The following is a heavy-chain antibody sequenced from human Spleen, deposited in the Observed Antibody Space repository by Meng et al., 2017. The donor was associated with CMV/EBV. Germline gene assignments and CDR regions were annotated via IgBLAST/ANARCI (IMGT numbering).Heavy chain of an antibody. CDR1: GFTFSSYW. CDR2: IKQDGSEK. V-gene: IGHV3-7*01. CDR3: ASYCSSTSCYLLRTFDY. D-gene: IGHD2-2*01. J-gene: IGHJ4*02. Sequence: GESLKISCAASGFTFSSYWMSWVRQAPGKGLEWVANIKQDGSEKYYVDSVKGRFTISRDNAKNSLYLQMNSLRAEDTAVYYCASYCSSTSCYLLRTFDYWGQGTLVTVSS.